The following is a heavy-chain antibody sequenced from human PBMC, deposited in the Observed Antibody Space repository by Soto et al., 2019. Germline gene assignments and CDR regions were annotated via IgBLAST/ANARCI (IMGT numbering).Heavy chain of an antibody. Sequence: GASVKVSCKASGGTFSSYAISWVRQAPGQGLEWMGGIIPIFGTANYAQKFQGRVTITADESTSTAYMELSSLRSEDTAVYYCTIAAAGTGHYYYYGMDVWGQGTTVTVSS. V-gene: IGHV1-69*13. D-gene: IGHD6-13*01. CDR3: TIAAAGTGHYYYYGMDV. CDR1: GGTFSSYA. CDR2: IIPIFGTA. J-gene: IGHJ6*02.